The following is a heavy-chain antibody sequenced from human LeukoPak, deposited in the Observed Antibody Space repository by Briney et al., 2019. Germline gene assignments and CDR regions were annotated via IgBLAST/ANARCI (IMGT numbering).Heavy chain of an antibody. CDR3: AREGYQLPLGH. J-gene: IGHJ4*02. D-gene: IGHD2-2*01. CDR1: GFTFSSYT. V-gene: IGHV3-21*01. CDR2: ISSSSYI. Sequence: PGGSLRLSCAASGFTFSSYTMNWVRQAPGKGLEWVSSISSSSYIYYSDSVKGRFTISRDNATNSLYLQRNSLRAEDTAVYYGAREGYQLPLGHWGQGTLVTVSS.